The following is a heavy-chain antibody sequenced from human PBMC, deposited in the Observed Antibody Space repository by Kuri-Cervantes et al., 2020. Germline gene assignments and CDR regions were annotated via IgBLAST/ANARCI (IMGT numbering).Heavy chain of an antibody. CDR3: ARMSSTMVQDGAQYNYYYMDV. CDR2: IFSNDEK. V-gene: IGHV2-26*01. J-gene: IGHJ6*03. CDR1: ALPLSNDKVG. Sequence: SGPTLVKATETLTLTCTVSALPLSNDKVGVTWIRQPPGKALEWLAHIFSNDEKSYSTSLKTRLTISKDTSKNQVVLTMTNMDPVDTATYYCARMSSTMVQDGAQYNYYYMDVWGKGTTVTVSS. D-gene: IGHD3-10*01.